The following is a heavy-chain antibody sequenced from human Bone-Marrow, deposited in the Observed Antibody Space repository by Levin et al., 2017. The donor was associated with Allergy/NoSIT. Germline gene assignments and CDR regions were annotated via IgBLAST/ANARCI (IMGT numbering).Heavy chain of an antibody. Sequence: QAGGSLRLSCAASGFTFSSYWMHWVRQAPGEGLVWVSRIKNDGTNTKYADSVKGRFTVSRDNAKNRLYLQMNSLRVEDTAIYYCARELCPGGSCYSPYDAFDMWGQGTMVTVSS. CDR1: GFTFSSYW. J-gene: IGHJ3*02. D-gene: IGHD2-15*01. V-gene: IGHV3-74*03. CDR3: ARELCPGGSCYSPYDAFDM. CDR2: IKNDGTNT.